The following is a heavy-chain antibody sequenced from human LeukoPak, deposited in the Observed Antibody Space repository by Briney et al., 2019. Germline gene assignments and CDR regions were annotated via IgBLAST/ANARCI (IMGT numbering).Heavy chain of an antibody. CDR1: GGTFSSYA. J-gene: IGHJ4*02. CDR2: IIPIFGTA. V-gene: IGHV1-69*05. D-gene: IGHD5-24*01. Sequence: SVKVSCKASGGTFSSYAISWVRQAPGQGLEWMGRIIPIFGTANYAQKFQGRVTITTDESTSTAYMELSSLRSEDAAVYYCARDSGDDGYYNSVGDYWGQGTLVTVSS. CDR3: ARDSGDDGYYNSVGDY.